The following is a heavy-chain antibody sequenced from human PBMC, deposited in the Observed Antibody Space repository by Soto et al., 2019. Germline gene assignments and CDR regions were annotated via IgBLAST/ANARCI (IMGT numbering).Heavy chain of an antibody. D-gene: IGHD2-15*01. J-gene: IGHJ4*02. V-gene: IGHV3-30*03. CDR1: EFPFSNYG. CDR2: ISYVGSNK. Sequence: QVQLVESGGGVVQPGRSLRLSCAASEFPFSNYGMHWVRQAPGKGLEWVAHISYVGSNKHYADSVKGRFTISRDNSKNMLFLQMSSLRTEDTAVYYCAGGQYYFDYCGQGTRVSVSS. CDR3: AGGQYYFDY.